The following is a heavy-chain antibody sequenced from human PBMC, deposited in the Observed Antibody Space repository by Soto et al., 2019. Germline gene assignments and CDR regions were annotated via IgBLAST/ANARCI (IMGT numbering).Heavy chain of an antibody. Sequence: EVQLVESGGGLVKPGGSLRLSCAASGFTFSNAWMSWVRQAPGKGLEWVGRIKSKTDGGTTDYAAPVKGRFTISRDDSKNTLYLQMNSLKTEDTAVYYCTAGYDHYYYYSGMDVWGQGTTVTVSS. CDR1: GFTFSNAW. D-gene: IGHD5-12*01. CDR2: IKSKTDGGTT. J-gene: IGHJ6*02. V-gene: IGHV3-15*01. CDR3: TAGYDHYYYYSGMDV.